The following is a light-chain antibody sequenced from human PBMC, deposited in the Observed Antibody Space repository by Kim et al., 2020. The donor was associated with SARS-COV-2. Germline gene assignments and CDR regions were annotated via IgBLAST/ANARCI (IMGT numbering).Light chain of an antibody. CDR3: NSRDSSGYV. CDR1: NLRSCY. CDR2: GKN. Sequence: SVALGQTVRITYQGDNLRSCYASWYQQKPGQDPVLVIYGKNNRPSGIPDRFSGSSSGNTASLTITGAQAEDEADYYCNSRDSSGYVFGTGTKVTVL. J-gene: IGLJ1*01. V-gene: IGLV3-19*01.